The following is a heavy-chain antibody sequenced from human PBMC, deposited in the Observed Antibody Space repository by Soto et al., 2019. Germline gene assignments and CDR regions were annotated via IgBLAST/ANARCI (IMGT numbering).Heavy chain of an antibody. D-gene: IGHD1-1*01. CDR3: ARLTWRYSDY. CDR1: GGSISSGGYY. V-gene: IGHV4-39*01. Sequence: KTSETLSLTCTVSGGSISSGGYYWSWIRQHPGKGLEWSGFIYYSGSTYYNPSLKSRVTISVDTSENQFSLKLSSVTAADTAVYYCARLTWRYSDYWGQGTLVTVSS. J-gene: IGHJ4*02. CDR2: IYYSGST.